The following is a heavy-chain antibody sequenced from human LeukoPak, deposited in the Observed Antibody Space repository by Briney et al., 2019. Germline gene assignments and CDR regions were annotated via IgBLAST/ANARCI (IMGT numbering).Heavy chain of an antibody. D-gene: IGHD2-21*01. J-gene: IGHJ4*02. Sequence: PADTLSLTCTVSGGSISSYYCSCIRQPPGKWLEWIGYIYYSGRNNYNPSLKSRVTISVDTSKNQFSLKLSSVTAADTAVYYCARERSDPIFDYWGQGTLVSVP. CDR3: ARERSDPIFDY. CDR1: GGSISSYY. CDR2: IYYSGRN. V-gene: IGHV4-59*01.